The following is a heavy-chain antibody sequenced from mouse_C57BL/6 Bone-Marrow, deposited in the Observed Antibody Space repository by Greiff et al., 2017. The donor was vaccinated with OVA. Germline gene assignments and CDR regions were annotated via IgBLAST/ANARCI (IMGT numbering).Heavy chain of an antibody. CDR3: ARNHNYAMDY. Sequence: QVQLQQSGAELVKPGASVKLSCKASGYTFTSYWMHWVKQRTGQGLVWLGMIHPNSGSNNYNEKFKSKATLTVDKSSSTAYMQLSSLTSEDSAVYYCARNHNYAMDYWGQGTSVTVSS. V-gene: IGHV1-64*01. CDR1: GYTFTSYW. CDR2: IHPNSGSN. J-gene: IGHJ4*01.